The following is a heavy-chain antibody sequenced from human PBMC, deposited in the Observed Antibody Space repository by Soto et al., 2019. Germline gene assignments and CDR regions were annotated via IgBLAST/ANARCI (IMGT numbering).Heavy chain of an antibody. D-gene: IGHD6-13*01. CDR1: GGAISSGDYY. CDR2: IYYSGGT. Sequence: SETLSLTCTVSGGAISSGDYYWSWIRQPLGKGLEWIGYIYYSGGTYYNPSLRSRVTISIDTSKNQFSLKLSSVAAPDTAVYYCARDGTAPGTHFPNWFDPWGQGTLVTVSS. J-gene: IGHJ5*02. V-gene: IGHV4-30-4*01. CDR3: ARDGTAPGTHFPNWFDP.